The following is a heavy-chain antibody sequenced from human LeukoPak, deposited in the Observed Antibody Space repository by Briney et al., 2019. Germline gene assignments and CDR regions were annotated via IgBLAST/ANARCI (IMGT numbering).Heavy chain of an antibody. D-gene: IGHD3-9*01. V-gene: IGHV4-38-2*02. J-gene: IGHJ4*02. CDR2: IYHSGST. CDR1: GYSISSGYY. Sequence: PSETLSLTCTVSGYSISSGYYWGWIRQPPGKGLEWIGSIYHSGSTYYNPSLKSRVTISVDTSKNQFSLKLSSVTAADTAVYYCARFDWDDMLVDYWAREPWSPSPQ. CDR3: ARFDWDDMLVDY.